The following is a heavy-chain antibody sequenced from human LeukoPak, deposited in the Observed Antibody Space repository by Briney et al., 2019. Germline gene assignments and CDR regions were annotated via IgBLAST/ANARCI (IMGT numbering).Heavy chain of an antibody. Sequence: SETLSLTCAVYGGSLSGYYWSWIRQPPEKGLEWIGAIYYSGSTYYNPSLKGRVTISVDTSKNQFSLKVSSVTAADTAVYYCARHEWQQLVKFDYWGQGALVTVSS. CDR1: GGSLSGYY. CDR3: ARHEWQQLVKFDY. CDR2: IYYSGST. J-gene: IGHJ4*02. V-gene: IGHV4-34*01. D-gene: IGHD6-13*01.